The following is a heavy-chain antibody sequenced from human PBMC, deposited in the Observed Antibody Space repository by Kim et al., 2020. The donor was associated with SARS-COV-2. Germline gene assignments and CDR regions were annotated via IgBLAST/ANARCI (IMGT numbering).Heavy chain of an antibody. J-gene: IGHJ4*02. CDR1: GGSVSSGSYY. V-gene: IGHV4-61*01. CDR3: AADDFWSGPGGY. Sequence: SETLSLTCTVSGGSVSSGSYYWSWIRQPPGKGLEWIGYIYYSGSTNYNPSLKSRVTISVDTSKNQFSLKLSSVTAADTAVYYCAADDFWSGPGGYWGQGTLVTVSS. D-gene: IGHD3-3*01. CDR2: IYYSGST.